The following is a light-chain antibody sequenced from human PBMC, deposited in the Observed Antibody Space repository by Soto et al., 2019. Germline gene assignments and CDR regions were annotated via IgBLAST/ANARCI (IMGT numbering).Light chain of an antibody. V-gene: IGLV1-44*01. J-gene: IGLJ2*01. Sequence: QSALTQPPSASGTPGQRVTISCSGSGSSIGTNTVNWYRQLPGTAPKLLIYGNNQRPSGVPDRFSGSKSGTSASLAISGLRSEDEAEYYCTAWDGSLNNVLFGGGTK. CDR3: TAWDGSLNNVL. CDR2: GNN. CDR1: GSSIGTNT.